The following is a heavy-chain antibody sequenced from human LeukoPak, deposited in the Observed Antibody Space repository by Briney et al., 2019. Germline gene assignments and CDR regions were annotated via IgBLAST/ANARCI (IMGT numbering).Heavy chain of an antibody. CDR2: INHSGST. CDR3: ARGAMFYGFWSGYYVRKVPPPDY. Sequence: SETLSLTCAVYGGSFSGYYWSWIRQPPGKGLEWIGEINHSGSTNYNPSLTSRVTISVDTSKNQFSLKLSSVTAADTAVYYCARGAMFYGFWSGYYVRKVPPPDYWGQGTLVTVSS. V-gene: IGHV4-34*01. D-gene: IGHD3-3*01. CDR1: GGSFSGYY. J-gene: IGHJ4*02.